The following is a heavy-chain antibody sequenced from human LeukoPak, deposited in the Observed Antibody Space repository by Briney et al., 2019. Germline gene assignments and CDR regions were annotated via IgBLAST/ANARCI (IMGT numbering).Heavy chain of an antibody. CDR1: GYSISSGYY. J-gene: IGHJ4*02. V-gene: IGHV4-38-2*02. Sequence: SETLSLTCTVSGYSISSGYYWGWIRQTPGKGLEWIGSIYHSGSTYYNPSLKSQVTISVDTSKNQFSLKLSSVTAADTAVYYCARAGSGGSWGYWGQGTLVTVSS. D-gene: IGHD2-15*01. CDR3: ARAGSGGSWGY. CDR2: IYHSGST.